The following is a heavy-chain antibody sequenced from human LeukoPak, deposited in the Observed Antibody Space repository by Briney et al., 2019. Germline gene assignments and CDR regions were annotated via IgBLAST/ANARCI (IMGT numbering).Heavy chain of an antibody. CDR2: IRSKAYGGTT. J-gene: IGHJ4*02. CDR3: TRGPHYYDSSGYYGPGGGY. V-gene: IGHV3-49*04. Sequence: GGSLRLSCAASGFTFNFYAMHWVRQAPGKGLEWVGFIRSKAYGGTTEYAASVKGRFTISRDDSKSIAYLQMNSLKTEDTAVYYCTRGPHYYDSSGYYGPGGGYWGQGTLVTVSS. D-gene: IGHD3-22*01. CDR1: GFTFNFYA.